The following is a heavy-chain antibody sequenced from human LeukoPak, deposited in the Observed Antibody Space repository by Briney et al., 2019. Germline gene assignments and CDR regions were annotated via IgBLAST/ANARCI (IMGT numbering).Heavy chain of an antibody. Sequence: GRSLRLSCAASGFTFHNYAMHWVRQAPGKGLEWVSGISWNSGSIGYADSVKGRFSISRDNAKNSLYLQMNSLRPEDTALYYCAKDLGGGDNSAYYYGFDFWGQGTLVTVSS. V-gene: IGHV3-9*01. CDR3: AKDLGGGDNSAYYYGFDF. CDR2: ISWNSGSI. J-gene: IGHJ4*02. CDR1: GFTFHNYA. D-gene: IGHD3-22*01.